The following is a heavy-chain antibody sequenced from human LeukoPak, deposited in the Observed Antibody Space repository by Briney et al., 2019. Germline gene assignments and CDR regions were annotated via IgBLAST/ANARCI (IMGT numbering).Heavy chain of an antibody. CDR1: GFTFSSSG. J-gene: IGHJ4*02. CDR3: ARGGSGNWNAPFDY. D-gene: IGHD1-1*01. CDR2: ISDSGGST. Sequence: GGTLRLSCAASGFTFSSSGISWVRQAPGKGLEWVSGISDSGGSTYYADSVKGRFTISRDNAKNSLYLQMNSLRTEDTAVYYCARGGSGNWNAPFDYWGQGTLVTVSS. V-gene: IGHV3-23*01.